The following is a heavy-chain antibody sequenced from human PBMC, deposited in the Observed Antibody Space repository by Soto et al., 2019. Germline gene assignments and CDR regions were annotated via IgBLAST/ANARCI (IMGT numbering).Heavy chain of an antibody. V-gene: IGHV3-30*18. CDR3: AKDLGHCSGATCYYFDY. CDR2: ISYDGSDK. Sequence: QVQLVESGGGVVQPGRSLRLSCAASGFIFSSFGMHWVRQAPGKGLEWVAVISYDGSDKYYADSVKGRFTISRDNSQNTLYLQMNSLRAEDTAVYYCAKDLGHCSGATCYYFDYWGQGTLVTVSS. J-gene: IGHJ4*02. CDR1: GFIFSSFG. D-gene: IGHD2-15*01.